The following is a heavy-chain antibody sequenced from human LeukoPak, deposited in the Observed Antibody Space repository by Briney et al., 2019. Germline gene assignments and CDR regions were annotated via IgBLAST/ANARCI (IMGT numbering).Heavy chain of an antibody. V-gene: IGHV1-2*02. D-gene: IGHD3-10*01. Sequence: GASVKVSCKASGYTFTGYYMHWVRQAPGQGLEWMGWINPNSGGTNYAQKFQGRVAMTRDTSISTAYMELSRLRSDDTAVYYCTRGLLDFGPISGSTFDYWGQGTLITVSS. CDR2: INPNSGGT. J-gene: IGHJ4*02. CDR3: TRGLLDFGPISGSTFDY. CDR1: GYTFTGYY.